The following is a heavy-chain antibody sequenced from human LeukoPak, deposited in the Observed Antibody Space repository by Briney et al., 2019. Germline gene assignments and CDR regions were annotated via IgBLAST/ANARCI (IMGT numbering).Heavy chain of an antibody. D-gene: IGHD6-19*01. CDR3: ARDLKRGYSSGRYSWGTGSSNDY. J-gene: IGHJ4*02. CDR2: ISGYNGNT. CDR1: GGTFSSYA. V-gene: IGHV1-18*01. Sequence: ASVKVSCKASGGTFSSYAISWVRQAPGQGLEWMGWISGYNGNTNYAQQKLQGRVTMTTDTSTSTAYMERRSLRSDDTAVYYCARDLKRGYSSGRYSWGTGSSNDYWGQGTLVTVSS.